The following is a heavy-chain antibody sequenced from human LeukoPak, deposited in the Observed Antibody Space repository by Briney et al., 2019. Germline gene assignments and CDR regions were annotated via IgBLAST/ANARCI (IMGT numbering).Heavy chain of an antibody. CDR3: ARDGPDILTGYYFFDY. V-gene: IGHV4-30-4*01. CDR1: GGSISSGDYY. J-gene: IGHJ4*02. D-gene: IGHD3-9*01. Sequence: SQTLSLTCTVSGGSISSGDYYWSWIRQPPGKGLEWIGYIYYSGSTYYNPSLKSRVTMSVDTSKNQFSLKLSSVTASDTAVYYCARDGPDILTGYYFFDYWGQGTLVTVSS. CDR2: IYYSGST.